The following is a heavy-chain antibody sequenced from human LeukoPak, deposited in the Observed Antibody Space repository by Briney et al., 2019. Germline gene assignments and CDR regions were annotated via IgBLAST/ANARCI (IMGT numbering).Heavy chain of an antibody. V-gene: IGHV1-2*02. CDR2: INPNSGGT. J-gene: IGHJ4*02. CDR3: ARRAGVLGLRYFDY. Sequence: ASVKVSCKASGYTFTGYYMHWVRQAPRQGLEWMGWINPNSGGTNYAQKFQGRVTMTRDTSISTAYMELSRLRSDDTAVYYCARRAGVLGLRYFDYWGQGTLVTVSS. CDR1: GYTFTGYY. D-gene: IGHD6-13*01.